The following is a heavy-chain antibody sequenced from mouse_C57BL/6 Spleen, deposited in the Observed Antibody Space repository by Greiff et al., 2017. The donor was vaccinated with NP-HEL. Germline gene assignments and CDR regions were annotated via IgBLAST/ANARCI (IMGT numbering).Heavy chain of an antibody. J-gene: IGHJ2*01. CDR1: GYAFTNYL. CDR3: ARSDYDVFDY. D-gene: IGHD2-4*01. CDR2: INPGSGGT. V-gene: IGHV1-54*01. Sequence: VKLMESGAELVRPGTSVKVSCKASGYAFTNYLIEWVKQRPGQGLEWIGVINPGSGGTNYNEKFKGKATLTADKSSSTAYMQLSSLTSEDSAVYFCARSDYDVFDYWGQGTTLTVSS.